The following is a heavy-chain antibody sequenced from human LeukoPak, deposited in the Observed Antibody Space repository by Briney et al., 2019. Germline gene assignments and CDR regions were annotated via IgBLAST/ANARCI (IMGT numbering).Heavy chain of an antibody. Sequence: GGLLRLSCAAAVSTFNDYAMHFVRQAPGKRLYFASDNGSGGSTYYADYVKGRFTISRDNSKNTLYLQMTSLRAEDTAVYYCANPLAVAKIRFDSWGQGTLVTVSS. CDR2: NGSGGST. D-gene: IGHD5-24*01. CDR3: ANPLAVAKIRFDS. CDR1: VSTFNDYA. V-gene: IGHV3-23*01. J-gene: IGHJ5*01.